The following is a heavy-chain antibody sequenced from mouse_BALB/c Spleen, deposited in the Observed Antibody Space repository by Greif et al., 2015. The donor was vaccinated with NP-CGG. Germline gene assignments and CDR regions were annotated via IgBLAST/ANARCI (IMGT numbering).Heavy chain of an antibody. J-gene: IGHJ2*01. V-gene: IGHV1S130*01. Sequence: VQLQQSGSVLVRPGASVKLSCKASGYTFTSSWMHWAKQRPGQGLEWIGEIHPNSGNINYNEKFKGKATLTVDTSSSXAYVDLSSLTSEDSAVYYCAKSGDYDNSFDYWGQGTTLTVSS. D-gene: IGHD2-4*01. CDR2: IHPNSGNI. CDR3: AKSGDYDNSFDY. CDR1: GYTFTSSW.